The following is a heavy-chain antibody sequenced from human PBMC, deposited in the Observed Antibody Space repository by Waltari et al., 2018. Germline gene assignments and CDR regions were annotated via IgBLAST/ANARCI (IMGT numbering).Heavy chain of an antibody. CDR2: IYYSGST. Sequence: QMQLQESGPGLVKPSEPLSLTCTVSGGSISSSTYYWGWIRQPPGKGLEWLGNIYYSGSTYYKPSLKSRLTIAGDTSKNQFALNLRSVTAADTAVYYCARLPISLGVGSVFDIWGQGTMVTVSS. CDR3: ARLPISLGVGSVFDI. J-gene: IGHJ3*02. D-gene: IGHD2-15*01. CDR1: GGSISSSTYY. V-gene: IGHV4-39*01.